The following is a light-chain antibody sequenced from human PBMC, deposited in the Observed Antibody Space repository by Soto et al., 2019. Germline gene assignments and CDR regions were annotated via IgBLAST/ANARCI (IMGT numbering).Light chain of an antibody. V-gene: IGLV1-40*01. J-gene: IGLJ3*02. CDR1: SSNTGAGYD. CDR2: ANS. Sequence: QSVLTQPPSVSGAPGQRVTISCTGSSSNTGAGYDVHWYQQLPGTVPKLLIYANSNRPSGVPDRFSGSKYGTSASLAITGLQAEDAADYYCQSYDSSLTVWVFGGGTKLTVL. CDR3: QSYDSSLTVWV.